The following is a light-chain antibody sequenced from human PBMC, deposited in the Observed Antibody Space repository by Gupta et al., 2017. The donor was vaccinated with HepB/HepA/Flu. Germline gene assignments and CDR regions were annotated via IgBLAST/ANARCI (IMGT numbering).Light chain of an antibody. V-gene: IGLV2-23*02. CDR3: CSFAGSGTVV. Sequence: SVLTHPASMSGSPGQSITISCTGTRSDIGSYSLVSWFQQHPGQAPKLIIYAVTRRPSGISHRFSASKSGSTASLTISALQTEDAAHYFCCSFAGSGTVVFGGGTQLTVL. CDR1: RSDIGSYSL. J-gene: IGLJ3*02. CDR2: AVT.